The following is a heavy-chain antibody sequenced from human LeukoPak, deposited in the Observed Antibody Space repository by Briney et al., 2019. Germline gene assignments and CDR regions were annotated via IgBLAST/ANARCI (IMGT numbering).Heavy chain of an antibody. CDR3: ARGSVVVVPAAISEGWFDP. V-gene: IGHV3-30-3*01. CDR2: ISYDGSNK. Sequence: GGSLRLSCAASGFTFSSYAMHWVRQAPGKGLEWVAVISYDGSNKYYADSVKGRFTISRDNSKNTLYLQMNSLRAEDTAVYYCARGSVVVVPAAISEGWFDPWGQGTLVTVSS. J-gene: IGHJ5*02. D-gene: IGHD2-2*01. CDR1: GFTFSSYA.